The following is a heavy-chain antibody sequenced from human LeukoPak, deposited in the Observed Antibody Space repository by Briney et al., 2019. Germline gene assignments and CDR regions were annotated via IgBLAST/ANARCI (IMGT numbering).Heavy chain of an antibody. V-gene: IGHV3-23*01. CDR3: AKKYPEETRRVTSVDY. Sequence: QPGGSLRLSCAASGFTFSSYAMSWVRQAPGKGLEWVSAISGSGGSTYYVDSVKGRFTISRDNSKNTLYLQMNSLRAEDTAVYYCAKKYPEETRRVTSVDYWGQGTLVTVSS. CDR1: GFTFSSYA. D-gene: IGHD4-11*01. J-gene: IGHJ4*02. CDR2: ISGSGGST.